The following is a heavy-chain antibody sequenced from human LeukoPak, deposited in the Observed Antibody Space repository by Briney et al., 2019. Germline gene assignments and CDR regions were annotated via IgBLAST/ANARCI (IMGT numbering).Heavy chain of an antibody. Sequence: SETLSLTCTVSGYSISSGYYWGWIRQPPGKGLEWIGTIYHSGSTYYNPSLKSRVTISLDTSMNKFSLKLISVTAADTAVYYCARSSTLVRGVIIGYYYMDVWGKGTTVTVSS. V-gene: IGHV4-38-2*02. J-gene: IGHJ6*03. CDR2: IYHSGST. CDR1: GYSISSGYY. D-gene: IGHD3-10*01. CDR3: ARSSTLVRGVIIGYYYMDV.